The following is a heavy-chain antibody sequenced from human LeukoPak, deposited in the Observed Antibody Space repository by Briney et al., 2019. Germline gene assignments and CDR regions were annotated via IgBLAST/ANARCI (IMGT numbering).Heavy chain of an antibody. V-gene: IGHV4-59*01. Sequence: SETLSLTCAVYGGSFSGDFWSWIRQPPGKGLEWIGYIYYSGSTNYNPSLKSRVTISVDTSKNQFSLKLSSVTAADTAVYYRARSPKGYSSNHFDYWGQGTLVTVSS. CDR2: IYYSGST. D-gene: IGHD6-19*01. J-gene: IGHJ4*02. CDR1: GGSFSGDF. CDR3: ARSPKGYSSNHFDY.